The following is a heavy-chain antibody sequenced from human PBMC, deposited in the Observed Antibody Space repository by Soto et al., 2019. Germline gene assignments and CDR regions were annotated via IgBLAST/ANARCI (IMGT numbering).Heavy chain of an antibody. CDR2: VDASGHT. Sequence: QVQLQESGPGLVKASETLSLSCTVSGHSISADYWSWIRQPAGKRLEWIGRVDASGHTNYNPSLKSRVTMSVDTSKNQFFRKVRSVTAADTAMYFCARDVGGSVVPHWFDPWGQGALVTVSS. J-gene: IGHJ5*02. D-gene: IGHD3-22*01. V-gene: IGHV4-4*07. CDR3: ARDVGGSVVPHWFDP. CDR1: GHSISADY.